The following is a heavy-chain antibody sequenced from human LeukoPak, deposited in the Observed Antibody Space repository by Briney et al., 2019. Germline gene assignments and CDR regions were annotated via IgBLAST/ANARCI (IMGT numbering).Heavy chain of an antibody. CDR1: GGSFSGYY. CDR2: IYYSGST. Sequence: PSETLSLTCAVYGGSFSGYYWSWIRQPPGKGLEWIGYIYYSGSTNYNPSLKSRVTISVDTSKNQFSLKLSSVTAADTAVYYCARGRRSFRYFDYWGQGTLVTVSS. J-gene: IGHJ4*02. CDR3: ARGRRSFRYFDY. D-gene: IGHD2-15*01. V-gene: IGHV4-59*01.